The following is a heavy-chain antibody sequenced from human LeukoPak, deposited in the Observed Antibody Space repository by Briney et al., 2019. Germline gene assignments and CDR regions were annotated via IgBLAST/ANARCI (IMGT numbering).Heavy chain of an antibody. V-gene: IGHV3-21*01. CDR1: GFTFGSYS. Sequence: GGSLRLSCAASGFTFGSYSMNWVRQAPGKGLEWVSSISSSSTYIYYADSVKGRFTISRDNAKNSLYLQMNSLRAEDTAVYYCARDLSSSSTAYFQHWGQGTLVTVSS. CDR2: ISSSSTYI. CDR3: ARDLSSSSTAYFQH. D-gene: IGHD6-6*01. J-gene: IGHJ1*01.